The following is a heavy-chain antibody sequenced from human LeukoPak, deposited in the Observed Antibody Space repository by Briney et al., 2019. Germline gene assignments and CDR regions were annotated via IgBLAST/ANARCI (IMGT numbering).Heavy chain of an antibody. V-gene: IGHV3-23*01. Sequence: GGSLRLSCAASGFTFSTYSMSWVRQAPGKGLEWVSAISSGGDTRYYADSVKGRFTVSRDNSKNTVYVEMNSLRAEDTGMYYCARGPYYSSGSHFSYYGMDVWGQGTTVTVSS. CDR1: GFTFSTYS. CDR3: ARGPYYSSGSHFSYYGMDV. J-gene: IGHJ6*02. CDR2: ISSGGDTR. D-gene: IGHD3-10*01.